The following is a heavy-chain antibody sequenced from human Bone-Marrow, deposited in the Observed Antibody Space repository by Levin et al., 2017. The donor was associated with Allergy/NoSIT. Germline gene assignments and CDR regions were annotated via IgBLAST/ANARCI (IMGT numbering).Heavy chain of an antibody. D-gene: IGHD1-26*01. J-gene: IGHJ3*02. Sequence: GESLKISCAASGFTFSSYAMSWVRQAPGKGLEWVSAISGSGGSTYYADSVKGRFTISRDNSKNTLYLQMNSLRAEDTAVYYCAKDREHYAGSDAFDIWGQGTMVTVSS. CDR3: AKDREHYAGSDAFDI. CDR1: GFTFSSYA. CDR2: ISGSGGST. V-gene: IGHV3-23*01.